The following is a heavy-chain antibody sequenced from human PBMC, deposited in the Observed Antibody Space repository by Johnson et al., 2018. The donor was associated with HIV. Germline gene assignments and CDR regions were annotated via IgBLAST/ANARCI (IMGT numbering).Heavy chain of an antibody. V-gene: IGHV3-30*02. CDR3: AKDFTDGAFDS. CDR2: IRFDGNNK. D-gene: IGHD5-24*01. J-gene: IGHJ3*02. Sequence: QEKLVESGGGVVQPGGSLRLSCAASEFTFSSYGMHWVRQAPGKGLEWVTFIRFDGNNKYYADSVEGRFTISRDNSKNTLHLQMNSLRVEDTAVYYCAKDFTDGAFDSWGRGTMVTVSS. CDR1: EFTFSSYG.